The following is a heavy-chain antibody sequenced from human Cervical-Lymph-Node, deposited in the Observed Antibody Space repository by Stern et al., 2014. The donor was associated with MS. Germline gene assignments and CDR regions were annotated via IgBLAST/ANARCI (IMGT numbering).Heavy chain of an antibody. Sequence: EVQLVESGGGLVQPGGSLRISCEASGFTFTTRAMNWVRQAPGKGLEWISFISRIATMTFYADSVKGRFTISRDNAKNSLYLQMNRLRVEDTAVYYCASLNGDDYNNYGLDVWGLGTTVTVSS. CDR2: ISRIATMT. J-gene: IGHJ6*02. V-gene: IGHV3-48*01. CDR3: ASLNGDDYNNYGLDV. CDR1: GFTFTTRA. D-gene: IGHD7-27*01.